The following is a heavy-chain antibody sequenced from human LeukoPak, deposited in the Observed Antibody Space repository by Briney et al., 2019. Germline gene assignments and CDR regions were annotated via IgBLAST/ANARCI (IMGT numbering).Heavy chain of an antibody. CDR1: GFTVSSNY. D-gene: IGHD1-26*01. CDR2: IYSTGNT. CDR3: ARAFGGSYHIFAFDI. V-gene: IGHV3-53*01. J-gene: IGHJ3*02. Sequence: GGSLRLSCAASGFTVSSNYVSWVRQAPGKGLERVSLIYSTGNTYFADSVKGRFTLSRDNSKNTLYLQMNSLKTVDTAVYYCARAFGGSYHIFAFDIWGQGTMVTVSS.